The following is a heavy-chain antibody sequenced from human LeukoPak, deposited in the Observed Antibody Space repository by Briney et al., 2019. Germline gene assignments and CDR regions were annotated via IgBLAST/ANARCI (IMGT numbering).Heavy chain of an antibody. Sequence: GGSLRLSCAASGFSFSTYTMRWVRQAPGKRLEYVSGIASNGGTKYYADSVKGRFTISRDNFKNTVYLQMDSLRTEDIAVYYCAREYCTTNSCYIWGLGYWGQGTLVTVSS. CDR2: IASNGGTK. D-gene: IGHD2-2*02. J-gene: IGHJ4*02. V-gene: IGHV3-64*02. CDR3: AREYCTTNSCYIWGLGY. CDR1: GFSFSTYT.